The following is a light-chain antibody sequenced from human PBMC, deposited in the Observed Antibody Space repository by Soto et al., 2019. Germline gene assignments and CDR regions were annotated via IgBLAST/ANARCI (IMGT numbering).Light chain of an antibody. CDR1: QSVSSDF. V-gene: IGKV3-20*01. CDR3: QQYGGSPIT. CDR2: GAS. Sequence: EIVLTQSPGTLSLSPGERATLSCRASQSVSSDFLAWYQQKPGQAPRLLMFGASSRATGIPDRFSGSGSGTDFTLTISRLEPDDFAVYYCQQYGGSPITFGQGTRLEI. J-gene: IGKJ5*01.